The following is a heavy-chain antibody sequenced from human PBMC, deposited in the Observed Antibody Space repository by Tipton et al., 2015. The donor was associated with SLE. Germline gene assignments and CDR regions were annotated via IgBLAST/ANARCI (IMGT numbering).Heavy chain of an antibody. CDR1: GGSFSGYY. CDR2: INHSGST. CDR3: ARGSNPLWYYYGMDV. Sequence: TLSLTCAVYGGSFSGYYWSWIRQPPGKGLEWIGEINHSGSTNYNPSLKSRVTISVDTSKNQFSLKLSSVTAADTAVYYCARGSNPLWYYYGMDVWGQGTTVTVSS. V-gene: IGHV4-34*01. D-gene: IGHD4-11*01. J-gene: IGHJ6*02.